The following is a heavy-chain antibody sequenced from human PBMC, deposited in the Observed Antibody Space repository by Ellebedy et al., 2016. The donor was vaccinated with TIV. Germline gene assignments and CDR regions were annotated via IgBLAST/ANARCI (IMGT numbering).Heavy chain of an antibody. V-gene: IGHV3-7*01. CDR3: ASSRWRGWFDP. D-gene: IGHD2-15*01. Sequence: GGSLRLSCAASGFTFSSYWMSWVRQAPGKGLEWVANIKQDGSDKYYVDSVKGRFTISRDNAKNSLYLQMNSLRAEDTAVYYCASSRWRGWFDPWGQGTLVTVSS. J-gene: IGHJ5*02. CDR1: GFTFSSYW. CDR2: IKQDGSDK.